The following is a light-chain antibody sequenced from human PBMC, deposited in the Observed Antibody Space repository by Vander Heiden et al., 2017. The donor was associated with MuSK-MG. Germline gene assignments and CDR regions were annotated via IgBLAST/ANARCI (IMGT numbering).Light chain of an antibody. CDR1: ESINGW. J-gene: IGKJ4*01. CDR3: QQYNSYPLT. V-gene: IGKV1-5*03. CDR2: KAS. Sequence: DIHMTQSPSTLSAFVEDRVTITCRASESINGWLAWYQEKPGKAPKLLIFKASSLQSGVPSRFSGSGSGTEFTLTISSLQPDDSATYYCQQYNSYPLTFGGGTKVEIK.